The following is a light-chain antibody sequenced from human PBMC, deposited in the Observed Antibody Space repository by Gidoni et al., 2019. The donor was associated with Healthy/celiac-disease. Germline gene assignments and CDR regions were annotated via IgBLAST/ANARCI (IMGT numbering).Light chain of an antibody. J-gene: IGKJ1*01. Sequence: DIQLTQSPSFLSASVGDRVTITCRASQGISSYLAWYQQKPGKAPKLLFYAASTLQSGVPSRFSGSGSGTEFTLTISSLQPEDFATYYCQQLNSYPRTFGQGTKVEIK. CDR3: QQLNSYPRT. CDR2: AAS. CDR1: QGISSY. V-gene: IGKV1-9*01.